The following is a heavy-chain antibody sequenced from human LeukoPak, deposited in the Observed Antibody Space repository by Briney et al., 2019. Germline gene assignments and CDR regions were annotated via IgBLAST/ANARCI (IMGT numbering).Heavy chain of an antibody. CDR3: ARSGLIRGVIITPFDY. D-gene: IGHD3-10*01. J-gene: IGHJ4*02. Sequence: SVKVSCKASGGTFSSYAISWVRQAPGQGLEWMGGIIPIFGTANYAQKFQGRVTITTDESKSTAYMELSSLRSEDTAVYYCARSGLIRGVIITPFDYWGQGTLVTVSS. CDR2: IIPIFGTA. V-gene: IGHV1-69*05. CDR1: GGTFSSYA.